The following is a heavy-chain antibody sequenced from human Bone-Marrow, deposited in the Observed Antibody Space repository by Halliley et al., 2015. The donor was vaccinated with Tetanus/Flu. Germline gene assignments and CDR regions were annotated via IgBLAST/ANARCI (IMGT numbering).Heavy chain of an antibody. D-gene: IGHD3-3*01. V-gene: IGHV4-4*02. CDR2: IYHDGGT. J-gene: IGHJ4*02. Sequence: PGRGPEGIGEIYHDGGTNYTPPLGGRVTISVDKSKNQFSLKLESVTAADTAVYYCVLNGYYSLDYWGPGTLVTVSS. CDR3: VLNGYYSLDY.